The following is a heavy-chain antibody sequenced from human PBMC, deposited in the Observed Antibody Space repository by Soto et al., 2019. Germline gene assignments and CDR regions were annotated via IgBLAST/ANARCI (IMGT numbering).Heavy chain of an antibody. CDR1: GFTFSTYA. CDR3: AHPRGYGVFDAYDI. V-gene: IGHV3-23*01. Sequence: LRLSCAASGFTFSTYAMSWVRQAPGKGLEWVSAISRDAYDIYYADSVKGRFTISRDNSKHMLYLQMNSLRTEDTAVYYCAHPRGYGVFDAYDIWGQGAMVTVSS. CDR2: ISRDAYDI. J-gene: IGHJ3*02. D-gene: IGHD4-17*01.